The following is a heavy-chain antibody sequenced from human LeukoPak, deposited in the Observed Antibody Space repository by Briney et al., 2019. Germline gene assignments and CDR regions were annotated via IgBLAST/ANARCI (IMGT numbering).Heavy chain of an antibody. J-gene: IGHJ4*02. CDR1: GITFTNAW. Sequence: PGGSLRLSCAASGITFTNAWMSWVRQAPGKGLEWVAVISYDGSNKYSADSVKGRFTISRDNSKNTLYLQMNSLRAEDTAVYYCAKEDRDYSDYSSGYWDYFDYWGQGTLVTVSS. CDR3: AKEDRDYSDYSSGYWDYFDY. D-gene: IGHD3-22*01. V-gene: IGHV3-30*18. CDR2: ISYDGSNK.